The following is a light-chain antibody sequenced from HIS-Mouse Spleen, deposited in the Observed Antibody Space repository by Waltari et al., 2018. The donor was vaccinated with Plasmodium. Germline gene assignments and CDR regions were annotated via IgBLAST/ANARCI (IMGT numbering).Light chain of an antibody. CDR2: AAS. CDR1: QSISSY. J-gene: IGKJ1*01. Sequence: DIQMPQSPSSLSASVGDRVTITCRASQSISSYLTWYQQKPGKAPKLLIYAASSLQSGVPSRFSGSGSGTDFTLTISSLQPEDFATYYCQQNYNTWTFGQGTKVEIK. CDR3: QQNYNTWT. V-gene: IGKV1-39*01.